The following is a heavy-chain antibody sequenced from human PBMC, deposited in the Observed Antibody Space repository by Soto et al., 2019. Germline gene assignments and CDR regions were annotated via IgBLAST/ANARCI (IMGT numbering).Heavy chain of an antibody. Sequence: PGGSLRLSCAASGFTVSGNYLSWVRQAPGKGLEWVSVIYSGGSTYYTDPVKGRFTISRDNSKNTLYLQMNSLRAEDTAVYFCASATYGSGSYYWFDPWGQGALVTVSS. J-gene: IGHJ5*02. CDR1: GFTVSGNY. V-gene: IGHV3-53*01. D-gene: IGHD3-10*01. CDR3: ASATYGSGSYYWFDP. CDR2: IYSGGST.